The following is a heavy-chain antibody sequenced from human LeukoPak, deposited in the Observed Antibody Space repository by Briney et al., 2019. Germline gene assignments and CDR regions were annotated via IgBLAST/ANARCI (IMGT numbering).Heavy chain of an antibody. CDR3: ATFGFSGYKFDY. V-gene: IGHV1-18*01. D-gene: IGHD3-22*01. Sequence: EASVKVSCKASGYTYTSYGISWVRQAPGQGLEWMGWISAYNGNTNYAQKLQGRVTMTTDTSTSTAYMELRSLRSDDTAVYYCATFGFSGYKFDYWGQGTLVTVSS. CDR1: GYTYTSYG. CDR2: ISAYNGNT. J-gene: IGHJ4*02.